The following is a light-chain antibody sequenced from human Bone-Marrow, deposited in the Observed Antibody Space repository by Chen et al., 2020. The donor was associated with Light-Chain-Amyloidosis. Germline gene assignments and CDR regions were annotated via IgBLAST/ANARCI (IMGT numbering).Light chain of an antibody. J-gene: IGLJ3*02. Sequence: YVLTPPSAVSAATGQVPTMPCGGNNIGSTSVHWYQQTPGQAPLLGVYDDSDRPSGIPERLSGSNSGNTATLTISRVEAGDEADYYCQVWDRSSDRPVFGGGTKLTVL. CDR2: DDS. CDR3: QVWDRSSDRPV. V-gene: IGLV3-21*02. CDR1: NIGSTS.